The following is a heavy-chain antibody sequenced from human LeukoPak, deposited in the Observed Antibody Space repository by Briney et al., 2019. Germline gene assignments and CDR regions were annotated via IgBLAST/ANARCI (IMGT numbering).Heavy chain of an antibody. J-gene: IGHJ4*02. CDR3: AKDRGQWLEHFDY. CDR1: GFTFDDYA. CDR2: ISGSDDST. D-gene: IGHD6-19*01. Sequence: GGSLRLSCAASGFTFDDYAMHWVRQAPGKGLEWVSAISGSDDSTYYVDSVKGRFTISRDNSKNTLYLQMNSLRPEDTAVYYCAKDRGQWLEHFDYWGQGTLVTVSS. V-gene: IGHV3-23*01.